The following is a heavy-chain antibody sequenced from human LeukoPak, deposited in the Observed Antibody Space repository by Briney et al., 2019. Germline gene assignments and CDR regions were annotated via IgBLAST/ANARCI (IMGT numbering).Heavy chain of an antibody. CDR2: ISYDGSNK. D-gene: IGHD4-17*01. CDR3: AKIVGLRDYYYGMDV. Sequence: GGSLRLSCVASGFTVSSNYMSWVRQAPGKGLEWVAVISYDGSNKYYADSVKGRFTISRDNSKNTLYLQMNSLRAEDTAVYYCAKIVGLRDYYYGMDVWGQGTTVTVSS. J-gene: IGHJ6*02. V-gene: IGHV3-30*18. CDR1: GFTVSSNY.